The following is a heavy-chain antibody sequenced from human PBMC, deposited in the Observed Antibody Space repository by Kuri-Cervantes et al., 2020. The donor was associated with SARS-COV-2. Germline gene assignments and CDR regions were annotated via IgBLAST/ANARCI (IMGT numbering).Heavy chain of an antibody. J-gene: IGHJ5*02. V-gene: IGHV4-34*01. CDR3: ARGGYSSSWYGVSGWFDP. D-gene: IGHD6-13*01. Sequence: GSLRLSCTVSGGSISSYYWSWIRQPPGKGLEWIGEINHSGSTNYNPSLKSRVTISVDTSKNQFSLKLSSVTAADTAVYYCARGGYSSSWYGVSGWFDPWGQGTLVTVSS. CDR1: GGSISSYY. CDR2: INHSGST.